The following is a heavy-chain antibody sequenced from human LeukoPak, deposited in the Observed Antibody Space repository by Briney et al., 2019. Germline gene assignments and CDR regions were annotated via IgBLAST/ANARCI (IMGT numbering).Heavy chain of an antibody. Sequence: GGPLRLSCAASGFTFSSYWMHWVRQAPGKGLEWVANIKQDGSEKYYVDSVKGRFTISRDNAKNSLYLQMNSLRAEDTAVYYCARATLRSGYSYWGQGTLVTVSS. J-gene: IGHJ4*02. CDR1: GFTFSSYW. D-gene: IGHD3-22*01. CDR3: ARATLRSGYSY. CDR2: IKQDGSEK. V-gene: IGHV3-7*01.